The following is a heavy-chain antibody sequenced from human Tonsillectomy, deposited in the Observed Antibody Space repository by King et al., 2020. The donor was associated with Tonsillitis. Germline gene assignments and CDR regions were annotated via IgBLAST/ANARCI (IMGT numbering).Heavy chain of an antibody. V-gene: IGHV3-7*03. CDR1: GFTFSNYW. D-gene: IGHD3-16*01. Sequence: VQLVESGGGLAQPGESLRLSCAVSGFTFSNYWMSWVRQAPGKGLEWVANINEVGAVGYYVDFVKGRFTISRDNAKNSLSLQLHSLRVGDTAVYYCTGVIGGYDVCDSWGQGTVVTVSS. J-gene: IGHJ4*02. CDR2: INEVGAVG. CDR3: TGVIGGYDVCDS.